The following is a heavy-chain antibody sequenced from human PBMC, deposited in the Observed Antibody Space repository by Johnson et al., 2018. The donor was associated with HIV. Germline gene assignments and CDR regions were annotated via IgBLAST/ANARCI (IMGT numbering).Heavy chain of an antibody. J-gene: IGHJ3*02. Sequence: QVQLVESGGGLVQPGKSLTLSCVGSGLSFSNFGIHWVRQAPGKGPEWVAVISYDGTDKYYADSVKGRFTISRDNSNNTLFLQMNSLRAEDTAVYFCAKTGAAAGLKDAFDIWGQGTMVTVSS. CDR1: GLSFSNFG. CDR2: ISYDGTDK. V-gene: IGHV3-30*18. CDR3: AKTGAAAGLKDAFDI. D-gene: IGHD6-13*01.